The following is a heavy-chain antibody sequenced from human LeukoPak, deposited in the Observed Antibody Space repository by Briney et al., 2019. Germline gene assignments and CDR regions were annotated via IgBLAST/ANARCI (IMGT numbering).Heavy chain of an antibody. V-gene: IGHV4-59*01. CDR1: GGSISSYY. Sequence: SETLSLTCTVSGGSISSYYWSWIRQPPGKGLDWIGCIYYSGSTNYNPSLKSLVTISVESSKNQFSLKLSYVTAADTAVYSCAKARGGGYDYWGQGTLVTVSS. J-gene: IGHJ4*02. CDR3: AKARGGGYDY. CDR2: IYYSGST. D-gene: IGHD2-15*01.